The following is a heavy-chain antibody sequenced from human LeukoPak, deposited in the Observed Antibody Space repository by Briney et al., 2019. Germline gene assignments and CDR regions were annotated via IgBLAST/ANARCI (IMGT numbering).Heavy chain of an antibody. Sequence: ALVKVSCKASGYTFTGYYMHLVRQAPGQGLEWMGGINPNSGGTNYAQKFQGRVTMTRDTSISTAYMELSRLRSEDTAVYYCARDREYSYGYGFDPWGQGTLVTVSS. J-gene: IGHJ5*02. D-gene: IGHD5-18*01. V-gene: IGHV1-2*02. CDR2: INPNSGGT. CDR3: ARDREYSYGYGFDP. CDR1: GYTFTGYY.